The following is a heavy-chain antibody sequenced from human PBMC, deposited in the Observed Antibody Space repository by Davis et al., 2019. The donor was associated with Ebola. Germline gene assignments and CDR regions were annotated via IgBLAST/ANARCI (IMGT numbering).Heavy chain of an antibody. J-gene: IGHJ4*02. CDR2: FYYSGST. Sequence: MPSETLSLTCTVPGGSISSSSYYWGWIRQPPGQGLEWIGSFYYSGSTYYNPSLKSRVTISVDTSKNQFSLKLSSVTAADTAVYYCARPGYSYGSFDYWGQGTLVTVSS. D-gene: IGHD5-18*01. CDR3: ARPGYSYGSFDY. V-gene: IGHV4-39*01. CDR1: GGSISSSSYY.